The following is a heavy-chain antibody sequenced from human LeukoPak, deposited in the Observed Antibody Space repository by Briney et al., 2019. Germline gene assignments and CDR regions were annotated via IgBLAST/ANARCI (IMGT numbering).Heavy chain of an antibody. CDR3: ARRAGDYSHPYDY. J-gene: IGHJ4*02. CDR1: GLTFSTYG. D-gene: IGHD3-22*01. Sequence: GGSLRLSCAASGLTFSTYGMSWVRQAPGKGLEWVSFIYSGGNTYYADSVKGRFTISRDNSKNTVHLQMNSLRAEDTAMYYCARRAGDYSHPYDYWGQGTLVTVSS. CDR2: IYSGGNT. V-gene: IGHV3-53*01.